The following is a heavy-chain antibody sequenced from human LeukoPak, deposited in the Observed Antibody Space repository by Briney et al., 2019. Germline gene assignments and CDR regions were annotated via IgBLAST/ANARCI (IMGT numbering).Heavy chain of an antibody. V-gene: IGHV4-34*01. Sequence: SETLSLTCAVYGGSFSGYYWSWLRQPPGKGLEWIGEINHSGSTNYNPSLKSRVTILADTSKNQFSLMLSSVTAADTAVYYCAREYKQVVHFDYWGQGTLVTVSS. CDR1: GGSFSGYY. CDR3: AREYKQVVHFDY. CDR2: INHSGST. J-gene: IGHJ4*02. D-gene: IGHD6-6*01.